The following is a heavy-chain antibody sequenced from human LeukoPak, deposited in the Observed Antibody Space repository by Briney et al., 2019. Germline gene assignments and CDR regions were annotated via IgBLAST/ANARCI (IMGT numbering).Heavy chain of an antibody. CDR2: ISGSGDST. CDR1: GFTFSSYA. CDR3: AKGVVVVAATPYFDY. D-gene: IGHD2-15*01. Sequence: GGSLRLSCAASGFTFSSYAMSWVRQAPGKGLEWVSSISGSGDSTYYADSVKGRFTISRDNSKNTLYLQMNSLRADDTAVYYCAKGVVVVAATPYFDYWGQGTLVTVSS. J-gene: IGHJ4*02. V-gene: IGHV3-23*01.